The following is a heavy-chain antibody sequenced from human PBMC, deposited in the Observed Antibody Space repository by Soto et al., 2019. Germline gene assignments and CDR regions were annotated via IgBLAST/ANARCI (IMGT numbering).Heavy chain of an antibody. CDR3: ARDAGAPYDH. CDR2: IYYSGST. V-gene: IGHV4-59*01. Sequence: SETLSLTCTVSGAPITINYCSWIRQAPGKGLEWIGYIYYSGSTTYNPSLKSRVTMSADTSKDQFSLKLNSVTAADTAVYYCARDAGAPYDHWGPGILVTVSS. D-gene: IGHD4-17*01. CDR1: GAPITINY. J-gene: IGHJ4*01.